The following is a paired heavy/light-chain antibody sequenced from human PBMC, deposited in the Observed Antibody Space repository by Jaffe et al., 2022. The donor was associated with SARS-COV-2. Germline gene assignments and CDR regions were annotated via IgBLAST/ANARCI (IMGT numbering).Heavy chain of an antibody. D-gene: IGHD3-3*01. Sequence: EVQLVESGGGLVKPGGSLRLSCAASGFTFSNAWMSWVRQAPGKGLEWVGRIKSKTDGGTTDYAAPVKGRFTISRDDSKNTLYLQMNSLKTEDTAVYYCTTDRITIFGVDSYPYYYYGMDVWGQGTTVTVSS. CDR2: IKSKTDGGTT. CDR1: GFTFSNAW. CDR3: TTDRITIFGVDSYPYYYYGMDV. V-gene: IGHV3-15*01. J-gene: IGHJ6*02.
Light chain of an antibody. CDR2: GAS. V-gene: IGKV3-20*01. J-gene: IGKJ3*01. CDR3: QQYGSSPPEVT. CDR1: QSVSSSY. Sequence: EIVLTQSPGTLSLSPGERATLSCRASQSVSSSYLAWYQQKPGQAPRLLIYGASSRATGIPDRFSGSGSGTDFTLTISRLEPEDFAVYYCQQYGSSPPEVTFGPGTKVDIK.